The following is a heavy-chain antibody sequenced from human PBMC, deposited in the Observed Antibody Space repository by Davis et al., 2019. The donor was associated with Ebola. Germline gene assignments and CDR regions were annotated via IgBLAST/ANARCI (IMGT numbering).Heavy chain of an antibody. CDR3: ARGTDWGSVEPYYFDY. J-gene: IGHJ4*02. D-gene: IGHD7-27*01. CDR2: GST. Sequence: GSTNYNPSLKSRVNISVDASKSQFSLRLSSVTAADTAVYYCARGTDWGSVEPYYFDYWGQGTLVTVSS. V-gene: IGHV4-59*09.